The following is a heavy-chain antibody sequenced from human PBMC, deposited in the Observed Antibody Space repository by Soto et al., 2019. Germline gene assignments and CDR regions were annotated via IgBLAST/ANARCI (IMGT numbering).Heavy chain of an antibody. Sequence: PGGSLRLSCAASGFTFSSYGMHWVRQAPGKGLEWVAVIWYDGSNKYYADSVKGRFTISRDNSKNTLYLQMNSLRAEDTAVYYCARDSNFWSGYSFYYYGSGSPGPLTTWGQGTLVTVSS. CDR2: IWYDGSNK. CDR1: GFTFSSYG. D-gene: IGHD3-10*01. CDR3: ARDSNFWSGYSFYYYGSGSPGPLTT. J-gene: IGHJ4*02. V-gene: IGHV3-33*01.